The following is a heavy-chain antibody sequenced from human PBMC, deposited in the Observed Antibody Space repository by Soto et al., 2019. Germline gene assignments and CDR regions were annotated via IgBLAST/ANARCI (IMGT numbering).Heavy chain of an antibody. D-gene: IGHD3-9*01. CDR1: GFTFSHYW. J-gene: IGHJ6*02. CDR2: LNQDGIDT. Sequence: DVQLVESGGGSVQPGGSLRLSCAVSGFTFSHYWMHWVRQAPGKGLACVSRLNQDGIDTNYADYVKGRFTVSRDNAKNTLYLRMNNLRVDDTVLYFCVRGTNDWPGMDVWGQGTKVTVS. CDR3: VRGTNDWPGMDV. V-gene: IGHV3-74*01.